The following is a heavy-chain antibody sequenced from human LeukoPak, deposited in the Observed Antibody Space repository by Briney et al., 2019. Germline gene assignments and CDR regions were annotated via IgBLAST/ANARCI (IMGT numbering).Heavy chain of an antibody. CDR1: GGPFSGYY. J-gene: IGHJ5*02. CDR2: INHSGST. Sequence: PSETLSLTCAVYGGPFSGYYWSWIRQPPGKGLEWIGEINHSGSTNYNPSLKSRVTISVDTSKNQFSLKLSSVTAADTAVYYCSLRRRGRFDPWGQGTLVTVSS. D-gene: IGHD3-9*01. V-gene: IGHV4-34*01. CDR3: SLRRRGRFDP.